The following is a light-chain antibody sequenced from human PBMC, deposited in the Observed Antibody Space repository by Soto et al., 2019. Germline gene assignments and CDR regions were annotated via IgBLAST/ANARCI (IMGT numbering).Light chain of an antibody. Sequence: QSVLTQPRSVSGSPGHSVTISCIGTSSDVGGYSYVSWYQQHPGKAPKLMISDVSKRPSGVPDRFSGSKFGNTASLTISGLQAEDEADYYCCSYAGAFTYVFGSGTKLTVL. CDR1: SSDVGGYSY. J-gene: IGLJ1*01. V-gene: IGLV2-11*01. CDR3: CSYAGAFTYV. CDR2: DVS.